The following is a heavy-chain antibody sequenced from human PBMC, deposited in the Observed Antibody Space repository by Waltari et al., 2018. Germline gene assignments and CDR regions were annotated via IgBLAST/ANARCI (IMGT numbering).Heavy chain of an antibody. CDR2: IYYSGST. V-gene: IGHV4-59*01. D-gene: IGHD3-22*01. Sequence: QVQLQESGPGLVKPSETLSLTCTVSGGSISSYYWSWIRQPPGKGLEWIVYIYYSGSTNHNPSLKSRVTISVDTSKNQFSLKLSSVTAADTAVYYCARDRIYYDSSGPIYYGMDVWGQGTTVTVSS. CDR3: ARDRIYYDSSGPIYYGMDV. CDR1: GGSISSYY. J-gene: IGHJ6*02.